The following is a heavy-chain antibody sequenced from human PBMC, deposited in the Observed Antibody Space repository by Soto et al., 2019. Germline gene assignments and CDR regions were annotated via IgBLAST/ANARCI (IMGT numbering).Heavy chain of an antibody. CDR1: GYTFARYV. D-gene: IGHD2-15*01. V-gene: IGHV1-18*01. CDR3: AREGYCSSGSCALYSHDFFGMDV. J-gene: IGHJ6*02. CDR2: ISTYNDNT. Sequence: ASVKVSCKTSGYTFARYVISWVLQVPGQGLDWMGLISTYNDNTKYAQKLKGRVTMSTDTSTDTVYMELRSLTSDDTAVYYCAREGYCSSGSCALYSHDFFGMDVWGQGTTVTVSS.